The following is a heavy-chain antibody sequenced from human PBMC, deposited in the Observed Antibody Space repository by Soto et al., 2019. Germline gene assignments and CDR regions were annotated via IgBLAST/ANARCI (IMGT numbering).Heavy chain of an antibody. Sequence: GAPVKVSCKASGFTFTSSAVQWVRQARGQRLEWIGWIVVGSGNTNYAQKFQERVTITRDMSTSTAYMELSSLRSEDTAVYYCAVRIVGAPGFDYWGQGTLVTVSS. CDR1: GFTFTSSA. V-gene: IGHV1-58*01. CDR3: AVRIVGAPGFDY. D-gene: IGHD1-26*01. CDR2: IVVGSGNT. J-gene: IGHJ4*02.